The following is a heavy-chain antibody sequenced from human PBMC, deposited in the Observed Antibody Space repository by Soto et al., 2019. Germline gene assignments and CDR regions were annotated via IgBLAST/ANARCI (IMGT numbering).Heavy chain of an antibody. Sequence: QVQLQESGPGLVKPSETLSLTCSVSGGSISDYQWNWIRQPPGKGLEWIGYIYYSGRTNYNPSLKSPVTISLDTSTKQFSLRLRSVTAADTAVYYCARMRGLGEISPYFDSWGQGTLVTVSS. D-gene: IGHD3-16*02. CDR1: GGSISDYQ. J-gene: IGHJ4*02. CDR3: ARMRGLGEISPYFDS. V-gene: IGHV4-59*01. CDR2: IYYSGRT.